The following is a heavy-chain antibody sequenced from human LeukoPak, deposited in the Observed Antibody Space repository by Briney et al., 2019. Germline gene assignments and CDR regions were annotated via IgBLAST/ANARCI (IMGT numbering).Heavy chain of an antibody. V-gene: IGHV4-59*01. J-gene: IGHJ4*02. CDR1: GGSISSYY. D-gene: IGHD3-10*01. CDR2: IYYSGST. Sequence: SETLSLTCTVSGGSISSYYWSWIRQPPGKGLEWIGYIYYSGSTNYNPSLKSRVTISVDTSKNQFSLKLSSVTAADTAGYYCASRNHYGSGSYYIYWGQATLVTVSS. CDR3: ASRNHYGSGSYYIY.